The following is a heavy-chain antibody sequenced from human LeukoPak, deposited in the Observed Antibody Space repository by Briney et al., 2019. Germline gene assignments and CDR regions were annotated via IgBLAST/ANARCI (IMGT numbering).Heavy chain of an antibody. CDR1: GYTFTNFG. V-gene: IGHV1-18*01. J-gene: IGHJ4*02. CDR3: ARDDSAD. CDR2: ISGYNDNP. D-gene: IGHD2-21*01. Sequence: ASVKVSCKASGYTFTNFGISWVRQAPGQGLEWMGWISGYNDNPNYAQKLQGRVTLTTDTSTSTAYTELRSLRHDDTAVYYCARDDSADWGQGTLVTVSS.